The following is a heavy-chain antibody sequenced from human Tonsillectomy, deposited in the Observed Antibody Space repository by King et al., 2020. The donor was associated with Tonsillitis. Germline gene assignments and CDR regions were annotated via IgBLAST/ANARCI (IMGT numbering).Heavy chain of an antibody. V-gene: IGHV1-2*02. J-gene: IGHJ5*01. CDR1: GYTFTGYY. D-gene: IGHD2-8*02. CDR2: INPKSGDT. Sequence: VQLVESGAEVKKPGASVKVSCKASGYTFTGYYIHWVRQAPAHGLEWMGWINPKSGDTNYAQTFQGRVTMTRDTSITTAYMELSSLRSDDTAVYYCARDGSTGWYHSWGQGTLVTVSS. CDR3: ARDGSTGWYHS.